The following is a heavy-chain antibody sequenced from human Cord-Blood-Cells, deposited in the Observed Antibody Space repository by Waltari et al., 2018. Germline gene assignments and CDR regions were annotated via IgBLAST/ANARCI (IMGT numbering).Heavy chain of an antibody. CDR3: AWGRGNWDY. V-gene: IGHV3-7*01. Sequence: EVQLVESGGGWVQPGGSLRLSCAASGFTFSSYGMSWVRQAPGKGLEWVANIKQDGSEKYYVDSVKGRFTISRDNAKNSLYLQMNSLRAEDTAVYYCAWGRGNWDYWGQGTLVTVSS. CDR1: GFTFSSYG. CDR2: IKQDGSEK. D-gene: IGHD7-27*01. J-gene: IGHJ4*02.